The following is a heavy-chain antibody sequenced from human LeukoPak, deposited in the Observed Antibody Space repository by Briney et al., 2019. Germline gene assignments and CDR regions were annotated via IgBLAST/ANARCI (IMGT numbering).Heavy chain of an antibody. Sequence: KAGGSLRLSCAASGFTFSDYYVSWIRQAPGKGLEWVSYICDSGRTIYYADSVKGRFTISRDNAKNSVYLQMNSLGAEDTAVYYCARDRLGDYDHSGYYDKWGQGTLVTVSS. D-gene: IGHD3-22*01. V-gene: IGHV3-11*01. CDR2: ICDSGRTI. CDR3: ARDRLGDYDHSGYYDK. J-gene: IGHJ4*02. CDR1: GFTFSDYY.